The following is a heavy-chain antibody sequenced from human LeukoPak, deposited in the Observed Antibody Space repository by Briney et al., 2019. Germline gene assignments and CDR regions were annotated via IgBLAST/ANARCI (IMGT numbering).Heavy chain of an antibody. CDR2: IRYDGSNK. CDR1: GFTFSSYG. J-gene: IGHJ4*02. Sequence: GGSLRLSCAASGFTFSSYGMHWVRQAPGKGLEWVAFIRYDGSNKYYADSVKGRFTISRDNSKNTLYLQMNSLRAEDTAVYYCARHGTPLRYGSGNYYKGAPFDYWGQGTLVTVSS. V-gene: IGHV3-30*02. CDR3: ARHGTPLRYGSGNYYKGAPFDY. D-gene: IGHD3-10*01.